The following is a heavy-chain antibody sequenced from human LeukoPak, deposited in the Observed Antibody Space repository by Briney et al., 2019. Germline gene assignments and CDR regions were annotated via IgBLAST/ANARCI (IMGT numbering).Heavy chain of an antibody. CDR3: ARGGDYVSAVWYFDL. J-gene: IGHJ2*01. V-gene: IGHV4-31*03. CDR1: GGSISSGGYY. CDR2: IYYSGST. Sequence: SETLSLTCTVSGGSISSGGYYWSWIRQHPGKGLEWIGYIYYSGSTYYNPSLKSRVTISVDTSKNQFSLKLSSVTAADTAVYYCARGGDYVSAVWYFDLWGRGTLVTVSS. D-gene: IGHD4-17*01.